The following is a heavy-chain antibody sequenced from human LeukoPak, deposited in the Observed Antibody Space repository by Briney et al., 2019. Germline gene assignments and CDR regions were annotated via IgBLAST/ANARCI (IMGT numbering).Heavy chain of an antibody. CDR2: SSGSGGKT. V-gene: IGHV3-23*01. Sequence: GGSLRLSCAASGFIFSSYVVSWVRQPPGKGLELGSGSSGSGGKTYYADSVRGRITISGDNSKNTLYLQMNSLRAEDTAVYYCAKEATVTAQYHFYGMDLWGQGTTVTVSS. D-gene: IGHD4-17*01. CDR3: AKEATVTAQYHFYGMDL. J-gene: IGHJ6*02. CDR1: GFIFSSYV.